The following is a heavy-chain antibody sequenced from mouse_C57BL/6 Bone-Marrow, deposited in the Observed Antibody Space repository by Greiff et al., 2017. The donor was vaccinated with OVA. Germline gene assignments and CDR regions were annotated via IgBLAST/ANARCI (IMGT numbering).Heavy chain of an antibody. CDR2: ISSGSSTI. CDR3: ARPPRFAY. Sequence: EVQRVESGGGLVKPGGSLKLSCAASGSTFSDYGMHWVRQAPEKGLEWVAYISSGSSTIYYADTVKGRFTISRDNAKNTLFLQMTSLRSEDTAMYYCARPPRFAYWGQGTLVTVSA. V-gene: IGHV5-17*01. J-gene: IGHJ3*01. CDR1: GSTFSDYG.